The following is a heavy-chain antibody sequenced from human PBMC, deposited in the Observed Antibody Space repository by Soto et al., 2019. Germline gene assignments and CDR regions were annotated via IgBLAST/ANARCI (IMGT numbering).Heavy chain of an antibody. J-gene: IGHJ6*02. CDR2: ISAYNGNT. D-gene: IGHD2-2*01. CDR3: ARDTEDIVLVPAATYSYYYYGMDV. Sequence: ASVKVSCKASGYTFTSYGISWVRQAPGQGLEWMGWISAYNGNTNYAQKLQGRVTMTTDTSTSTAYMELRSLRSDDTAVYYCARDTEDIVLVPAATYSYYYYGMDVWGQGTTVTVSS. CDR1: GYTFTSYG. V-gene: IGHV1-18*01.